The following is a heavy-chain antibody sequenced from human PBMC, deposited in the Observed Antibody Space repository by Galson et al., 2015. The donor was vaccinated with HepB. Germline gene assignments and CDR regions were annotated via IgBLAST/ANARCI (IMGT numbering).Heavy chain of an antibody. CDR1: DGSISSGGYY. V-gene: IGHV4-31*03. CDR3: ARGLRPYYFDY. CDR2: IYYSGST. Sequence: TLSLTCTVSDGSISSGGYYWSWIRQHPGKGLEWIGYIYYSGSTYYNPSLKSRLTISVDTSKNHFSLKLSSVTAADTAVYYCARGLRPYYFDYWGQGTLVTVSS. J-gene: IGHJ4*02. D-gene: IGHD3-16*01.